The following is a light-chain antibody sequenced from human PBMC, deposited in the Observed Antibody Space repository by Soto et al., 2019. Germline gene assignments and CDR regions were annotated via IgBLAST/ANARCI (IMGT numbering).Light chain of an antibody. J-gene: IGKJ3*01. CDR3: QQYGSSPSGLFT. CDR2: GAS. CDR1: QSVSSSY. V-gene: IGKV3-20*01. Sequence: EIVLTQSPGTLSLSPGERATLSCRASQSVSSSYLAWYQQKPGQAPRLLIYGASSRATGIPDRFSGSGSGTDFTLTISRLEPEDFAVYYCQQYGSSPSGLFTFGPGTKVVIK.